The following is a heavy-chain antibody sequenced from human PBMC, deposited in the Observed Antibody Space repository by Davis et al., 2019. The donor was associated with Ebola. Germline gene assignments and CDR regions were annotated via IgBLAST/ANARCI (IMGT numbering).Heavy chain of an antibody. J-gene: IGHJ4*02. CDR1: GYTFTSYA. CDR2: INAGNGNT. D-gene: IGHD1-14*01. CDR3: AREGPLPPGWPTTEYYFDY. V-gene: IGHV1-3*01. Sequence: AASAKVSCKASGYTFTSYAMHWVRQAPGQRLEWMGWINAGNGNTKYSQKFQGRVTITRDTSASTAYMELSSLRSEDTAVYYCAREGPLPPGWPTTEYYFDYWGQGTLVTVSS.